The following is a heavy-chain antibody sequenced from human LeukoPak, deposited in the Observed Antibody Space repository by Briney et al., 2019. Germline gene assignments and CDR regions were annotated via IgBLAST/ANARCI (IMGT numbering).Heavy chain of an antibody. V-gene: IGHV3-30*02. CDR2: IRYDGSNK. CDR3: AKGTYNYGDLENFDY. J-gene: IGHJ4*02. Sequence: GGSLRLSCAASGFTFSSYGMHWVRQAPGKGLEWVAFIRYDGSNKYYADSVKGRFTISRDNSKNTLYLQMNSLRAEDTAVYYCAKGTYNYGDLENFDYWGQGTLVTVSS. CDR1: GFTFSSYG. D-gene: IGHD4-17*01.